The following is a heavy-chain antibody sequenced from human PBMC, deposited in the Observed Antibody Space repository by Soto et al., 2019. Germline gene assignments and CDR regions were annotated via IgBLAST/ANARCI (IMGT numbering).Heavy chain of an antibody. V-gene: IGHV3-30*18. CDR3: AKDRWELLPAIGY. CDR1: GFTFSSYG. CDR2: ISYDGSNK. J-gene: IGHJ4*02. Sequence: GGSLRLSCAASGFTFSSYGMHWVRQAPGKGLEWVAVISYDGSNKYYADSVKGRFTISRDNSKNTLYLQMNSLRAEDTAVYYCAKDRWELLPAIGYWGQGTLVTVSS. D-gene: IGHD1-26*01.